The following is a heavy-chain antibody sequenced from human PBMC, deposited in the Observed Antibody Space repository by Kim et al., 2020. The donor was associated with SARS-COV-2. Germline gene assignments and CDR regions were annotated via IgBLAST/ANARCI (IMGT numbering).Heavy chain of an antibody. Sequence: VKGRFTISRDNAKNSLYLQMNSLRAEDTAVYYCASTGGYDILTGYYAFDYWGQGTLVTVSS. D-gene: IGHD3-9*01. V-gene: IGHV3-11*06. CDR3: ASTGGYDILTGYYAFDY. J-gene: IGHJ4*02.